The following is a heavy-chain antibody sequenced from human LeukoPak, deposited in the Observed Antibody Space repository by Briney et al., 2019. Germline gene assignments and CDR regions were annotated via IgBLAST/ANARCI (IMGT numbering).Heavy chain of an antibody. CDR3: ARDGDSSGYYPRDAFDI. D-gene: IGHD3-22*01. CDR1: GFTFSDDY. J-gene: IGHJ3*02. CDR2: ISSSGSTI. V-gene: IGHV3-11*01. Sequence: PGGSLRLSCAASGFTFSDDYMSWIRQAPGKGLEWVSYISSSGSTIYYADSVKGRFTISRDNAKNSLYLQMNSLRAEDTAVYYCARDGDSSGYYPRDAFDIWGQGTMVTVSS.